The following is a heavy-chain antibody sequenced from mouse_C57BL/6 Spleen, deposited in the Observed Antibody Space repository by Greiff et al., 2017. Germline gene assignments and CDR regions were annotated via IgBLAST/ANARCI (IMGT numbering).Heavy chain of an antibody. Sequence: VPLVESGPELVKPGASVKVSCKASGYSFTSYYIHWVKQRPGQGLEWIGWIYPGSGNTKDNEKFKGKATLTADTSTSTAYMPRRSLTSEDSAVYDCERKGLVLYDFDYWGQGTTLTVSS. CDR3: ERKGLVLYDFDY. V-gene: IGHV1-66*01. CDR2: IYPGSGNT. CDR1: GYSFTSYY. D-gene: IGHD1-1*01. J-gene: IGHJ2*01.